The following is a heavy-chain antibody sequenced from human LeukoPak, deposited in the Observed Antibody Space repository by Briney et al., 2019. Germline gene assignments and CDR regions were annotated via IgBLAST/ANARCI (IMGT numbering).Heavy chain of an antibody. V-gene: IGHV3-7*01. CDR2: IKQDGSEK. CDR1: GLTFSSYW. J-gene: IGHJ4*02. D-gene: IGHD3-3*01. Sequence: GGSLRLSCAASGLTFSSYWMSWVRQAPGKGLEWVANIKQDGSEKYYVDSVKGRFTISRDNAKNSLYLQMNSLRAEDTAVYYCARDWSGWYFDYWGQGTLVTVSS. CDR3: ARDWSGWYFDY.